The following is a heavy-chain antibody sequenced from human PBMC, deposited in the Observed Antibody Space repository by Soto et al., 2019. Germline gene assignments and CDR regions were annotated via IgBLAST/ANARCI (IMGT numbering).Heavy chain of an antibody. J-gene: IGHJ4*02. V-gene: IGHV1-69*13. CDR3: TGSSRGPWYFDY. CDR2: IIPIFGTA. CDR1: GGTFSSYS. Sequence: SVKVSCKASGGTFSSYSISWVLQAPGEGLEWMGGIIPIFGTANYAQKFQGRVTITADESTSTAYMELSSLRSEDTAVYYCTGSSRGPWYFDYWGQGTLVTVSS.